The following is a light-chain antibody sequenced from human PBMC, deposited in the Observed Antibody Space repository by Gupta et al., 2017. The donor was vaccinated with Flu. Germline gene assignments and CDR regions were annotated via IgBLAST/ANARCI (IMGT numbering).Light chain of an antibody. CDR3: QQYNNWPPWT. CDR2: GAS. J-gene: IGKJ1*01. Sequence: ATLSVSPGERATLSCRASQSVSSNLAWYQQKPGQAPRLLIYGASTRATGIPARFSGSGSGTEFTLTINSLQSEDFAVYYCQQYNNWPPWTFGQGTKVEIK. CDR1: QSVSSN. V-gene: IGKV3-15*01.